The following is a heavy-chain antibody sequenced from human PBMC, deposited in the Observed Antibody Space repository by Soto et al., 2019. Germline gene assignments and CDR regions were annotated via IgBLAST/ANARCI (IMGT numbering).Heavy chain of an antibody. CDR2: ISSTSSTV. Sequence: VQLVESGGGLVQPGGSLRLSCAASGFTFSTYSMNWDRQVPGKGLEWVSFISSTSSTVYYADSVKGRFTISRDNAKNSLYLQMSSLSAEDTAVDYFTTDRADPDYWGRGTLVTVSS. CDR1: GFTFSTYS. J-gene: IGHJ4*02. V-gene: IGHV3-48*01. CDR3: TTDRADPDY.